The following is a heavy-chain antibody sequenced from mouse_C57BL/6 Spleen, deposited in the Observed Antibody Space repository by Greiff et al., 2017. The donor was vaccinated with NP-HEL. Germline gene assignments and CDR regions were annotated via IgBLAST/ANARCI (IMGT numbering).Heavy chain of an antibody. J-gene: IGHJ2*01. CDR2: ISSGSSTI. CDR3: ARDYGSSYYFDY. V-gene: IGHV5-17*01. D-gene: IGHD1-1*01. CDR1: GFTFSDYG. Sequence: VQLKDSGGGLVKPGGSLKLSCAASGFTFSDYGMHWVRQAPEKGLEWVAYISSGSSTIYYADTVKGRFTISRDNAKNTLFLQMTSLRSEDTAMYYCARDYGSSYYFDYWGQGTTLTVSS.